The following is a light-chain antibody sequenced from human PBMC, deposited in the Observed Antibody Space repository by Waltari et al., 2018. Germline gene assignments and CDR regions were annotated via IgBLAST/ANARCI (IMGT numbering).Light chain of an antibody. V-gene: IGKV1-8*01. CDR1: QCMSSY. CDR2: AAY. CDR3: QQYYSYPT. Sequence: AVWMTQSPSSFPASTGDRVPITCRARQCMSSYLAWYQQKPGEAPNLLIYAAYTLQSGVPSSFSGSGSGTDCTLTISCLRYEDVATYYWQQYYSYPTFGQGTRLEI. J-gene: IGKJ5*01.